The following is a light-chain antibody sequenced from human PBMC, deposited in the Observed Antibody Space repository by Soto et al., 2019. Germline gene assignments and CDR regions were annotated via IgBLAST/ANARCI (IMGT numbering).Light chain of an antibody. V-gene: IGLV2-14*01. CDR1: SSDVGGYNY. Sequence: QSALTQPASVSGSPGQSITISCTGTSSDVGGYNYVSWFQQYPDKAPKVMIYEVSNRPSGVSNRFSGSKSGNTASLTISGLQAEDEADYYCTSYTRSSTWLFGGGTELTVL. CDR3: TSYTRSSTWL. CDR2: EVS. J-gene: IGLJ3*02.